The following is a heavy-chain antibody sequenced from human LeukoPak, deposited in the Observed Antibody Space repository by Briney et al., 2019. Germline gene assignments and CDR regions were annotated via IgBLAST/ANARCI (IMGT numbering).Heavy chain of an antibody. D-gene: IGHD1-14*01. V-gene: IGHV4-4*02. CDR1: GGSMTSSPW. CDR2: IYHDGNT. Sequence: SGTLSLTCAVSGGSMTSSPWCSWVRQPPGKGLEWIGTIYHDGNTDYNPSLKSRVTIALDKSKNQLSVKLTSVTAADTAVYYCARDPHIDNYFGTNSALRDFWGQGTLGSPS. J-gene: IGHJ4*02. CDR3: ARDPHIDNYFGTNSALRDF.